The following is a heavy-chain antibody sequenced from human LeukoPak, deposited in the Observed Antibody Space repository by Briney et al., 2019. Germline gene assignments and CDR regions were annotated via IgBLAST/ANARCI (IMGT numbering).Heavy chain of an antibody. J-gene: IGHJ4*02. D-gene: IGHD3-22*01. CDR3: AREVAYYDSSGYYYFDY. CDR1: GGSISSYY. V-gene: IGHV4-59*01. CDR2: IYYSGST. Sequence: PSETLSLTCTVSGGSISSYYWSWIRQPPGKGLEWIGYIYYSGSTNYNPSLKSRVTISVDTSKNQFSLKLSSVTAADTAVYYCAREVAYYDSSGYYYFDYWGQGTLVTVSS.